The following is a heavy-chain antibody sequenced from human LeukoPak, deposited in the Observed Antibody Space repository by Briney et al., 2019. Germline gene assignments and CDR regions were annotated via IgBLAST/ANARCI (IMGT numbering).Heavy chain of an antibody. J-gene: IGHJ6*03. CDR3: ARVLKYYYYMDV. V-gene: IGHV3-23*01. Sequence: GGSLRLSCAASGFTFSSYAMSWVRQAPGKGLEWVSAISGSGGSTYYADSVKGRFTISRDNAKNSLYLQMTSLRAEDTAVYYCARVLKYYYYMDVWGKGTTVTVSS. CDR1: GFTFSSYA. CDR2: ISGSGGST.